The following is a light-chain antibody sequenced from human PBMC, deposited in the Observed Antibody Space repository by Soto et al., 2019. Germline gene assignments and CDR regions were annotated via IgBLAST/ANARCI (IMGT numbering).Light chain of an antibody. CDR1: QTISGW. CDR3: QQYNSNPWT. Sequence: DIQMTQSPSTLSASVGDGVTITCRASQTISGWLAWYQQRPGKAPKLLISDASSLRSGGPSRFSGSGYGTEFTLTISSLQADDFCSYYCQQYNSNPWTFGHGTTVEV. J-gene: IGKJ1*01. CDR2: DAS. V-gene: IGKV1-5*01.